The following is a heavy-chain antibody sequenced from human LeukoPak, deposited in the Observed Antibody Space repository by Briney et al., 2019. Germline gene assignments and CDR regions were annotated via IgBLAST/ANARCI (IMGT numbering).Heavy chain of an antibody. J-gene: IGHJ6*03. V-gene: IGHV3-48*01. CDR1: GFTFSSYS. Sequence: GGSLRLSCAASGFTFSSYSMNWVRQAPGKGLEWVSYISSSSSTIYYADSVKGRFTISRDNSKNTLYLQMNSLRAEDTAVYYCAKEFLYMDVWGKGTTVTVSS. CDR2: ISSSSSTI. CDR3: AKEFLYMDV.